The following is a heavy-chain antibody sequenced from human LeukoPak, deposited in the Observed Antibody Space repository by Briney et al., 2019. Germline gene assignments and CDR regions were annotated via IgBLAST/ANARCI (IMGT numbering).Heavy chain of an antibody. D-gene: IGHD3-3*01. CDR3: ARGIFWSGYRSLDY. CDR2: INHSGST. J-gene: IGHJ4*02. CDR1: GGSISSGGYY. Sequence: PSETLSLTCTVSGGSISSGGYYWSWIRQPPGKGLEWIGEINHSGSTNYNPSLKSRVTISVDTSKNQFSLKLSSVTAADTAVYYCARGIFWSGYRSLDYWGQGTLVTVSS. V-gene: IGHV4-39*07.